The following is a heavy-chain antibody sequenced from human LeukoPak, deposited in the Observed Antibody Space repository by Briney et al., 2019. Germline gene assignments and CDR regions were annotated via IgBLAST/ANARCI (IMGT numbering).Heavy chain of an antibody. CDR2: INSDSSLM. D-gene: IGHD3-16*01. Sequence: KPGGSLRLSCAASGFTFSSYSMNWVRQAPGKGLEWVSSINSDSSLMFYAESVKGRFTISRDNARNSPYLQMNSLRAEDTAVYYCIRDLFDDYSLDYWGQGALVTVSS. CDR3: IRDLFDDYSLDY. CDR1: GFTFSSYS. J-gene: IGHJ4*02. V-gene: IGHV3-21*01.